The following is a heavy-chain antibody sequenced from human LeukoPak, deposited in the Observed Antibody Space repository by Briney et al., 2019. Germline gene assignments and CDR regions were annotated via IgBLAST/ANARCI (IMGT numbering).Heavy chain of an antibody. J-gene: IGHJ6*03. Sequence: GASVKVSCKASGYTFTSYDINWVRQATGQGLEWMGWMNPNSGNTGYAQKFQGRVTMTRNTSISTAYMELSSLRSEDTAVYYCARGRRFRAQTGYYYYYMDVWGKGTTVTVSS. CDR2: MNPNSGNT. CDR1: GYTFTSYD. CDR3: ARGRRFRAQTGYYYYYMDV. D-gene: IGHD3-10*01. V-gene: IGHV1-8*01.